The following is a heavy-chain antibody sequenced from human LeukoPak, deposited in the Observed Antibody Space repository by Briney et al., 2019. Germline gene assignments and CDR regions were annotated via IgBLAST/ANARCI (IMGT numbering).Heavy chain of an antibody. D-gene: IGHD2-15*01. CDR3: VRGYSFGPYGMDV. Sequence: GGSLRLSCAASVFIFSNYNMNWVRQAPGKGLEYVSAISDSGGSTYYADSVKGRFTISRDNSKNTLYLQMSSLRAEVTAVYFCVRGYSFGPYGMDVWGQGTTVTVSS. CDR1: VFIFSNYN. CDR2: ISDSGGST. J-gene: IGHJ6*02. V-gene: IGHV3-64D*09.